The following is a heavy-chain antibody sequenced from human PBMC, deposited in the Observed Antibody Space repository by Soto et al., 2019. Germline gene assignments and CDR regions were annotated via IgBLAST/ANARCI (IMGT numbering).Heavy chain of an antibody. V-gene: IGHV3-23*01. Sequence: EMQLLESGGGLVQAGGSLRLSCAASGFTVSSYALNWVRQAPGKGLEWVSGISASAYYADSVKGRFTISRDTSKNTLYLQMNSLGAEDTAMYVCAIRMYSARWYYLDYWGQETLVTVSS. J-gene: IGHJ4*02. CDR1: GFTVSSYA. D-gene: IGHD6-13*01. CDR3: AIRMYSARWYYLDY. CDR2: ISASA.